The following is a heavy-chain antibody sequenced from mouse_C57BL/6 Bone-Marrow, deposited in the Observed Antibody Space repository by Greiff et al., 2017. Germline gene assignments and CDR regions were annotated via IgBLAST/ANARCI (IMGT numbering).Heavy chain of an antibody. CDR1: GYTFTSYW. J-gene: IGHJ2*01. D-gene: IGHD1-1*01. Sequence: QVQLQQPGAELVKPGASVKLSCKASGYTFTSYWMQWVKQRPGQGLEWIGEIDPSDSYTNYNQKFKGKATLTVDTSSSTAYMQLSSLTSEDSAVYYCARGSCTTVVAFDYWGQGTTLTVSS. V-gene: IGHV1-50*01. CDR2: IDPSDSYT. CDR3: ARGSCTTVVAFDY.